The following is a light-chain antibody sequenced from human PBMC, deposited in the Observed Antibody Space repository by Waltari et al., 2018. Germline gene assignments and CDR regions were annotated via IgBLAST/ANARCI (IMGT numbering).Light chain of an antibody. J-gene: IGKJ4*01. CDR3: QQSYSTPPT. Sequence: DIQMTQSPSSLSASLGDRVNITCRASKSISSYLNWYQQKPGKAPKLLSYAASSLQSGVPSRFSGSGSGTDFTLTISSLQPEDFATYYCQQSYSTPPTFGGGTKVEIK. CDR1: KSISSY. V-gene: IGKV1-39*01. CDR2: AAS.